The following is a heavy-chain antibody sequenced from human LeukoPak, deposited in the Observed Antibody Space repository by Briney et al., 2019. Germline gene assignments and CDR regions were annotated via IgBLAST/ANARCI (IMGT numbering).Heavy chain of an antibody. CDR3: ARRFGESDLDY. D-gene: IGHD3-10*01. V-gene: IGHV3-74*01. CDR1: GFTFSSYW. CDR2: INSDGGST. Sequence: GGCLRLSCAASGFTFSSYWMHWVRQGPGKGLVWVSGINSDGGSTTYADSVKGRFTISRDNAKNTLYLQMNSLRAEDTAMYYCARRFGESDLDYWGQGTLVTVSS. J-gene: IGHJ4*02.